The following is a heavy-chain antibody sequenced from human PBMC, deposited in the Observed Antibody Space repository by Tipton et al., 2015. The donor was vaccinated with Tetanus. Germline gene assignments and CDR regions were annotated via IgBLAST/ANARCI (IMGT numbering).Heavy chain of an antibody. CDR1: GGPISSGAYY. Sequence: TLSLTCTVSGGPISSGAYYWSWIRQHPEKGLECIGYIYYSGSTYYNPSLKSRVTISVDTSKNQFSLKVNSVTAADTAVYYCARGGTVSNFGYWGRGTLVTVSS. D-gene: IGHD3-16*01. CDR3: ARGGTVSNFGY. V-gene: IGHV4-31*03. CDR2: IYYSGST. J-gene: IGHJ4*02.